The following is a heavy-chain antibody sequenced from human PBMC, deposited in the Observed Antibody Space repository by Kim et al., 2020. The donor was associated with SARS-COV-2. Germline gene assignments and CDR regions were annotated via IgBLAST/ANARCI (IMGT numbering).Heavy chain of an antibody. D-gene: IGHD3-10*01. Sequence: GGSLRLSCAASGFTFDDYAMHWVRQAPGKGLEWVSLISGDGGRTYYADSVKGRFTISRDNGKNSLYLQMNSLRTEDTALYYCAKAGGSYFFYYYYYGMDVWGQGTTVTVSS. CDR3: AKAGGSYFFYYYYYGMDV. CDR2: ISGDGGRT. J-gene: IGHJ6*02. V-gene: IGHV3-43*02. CDR1: GFTFDDYA.